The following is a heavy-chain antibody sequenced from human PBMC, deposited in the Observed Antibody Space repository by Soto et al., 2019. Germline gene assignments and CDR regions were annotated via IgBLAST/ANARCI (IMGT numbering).Heavy chain of an antibody. CDR2: ISYDGSNK. CDR1: GFTFSSYG. Sequence: QVQLVEYGGGVVQPGRSLRLSCAASGFTFSSYGMHWVRQAPGKGLEWVAVISYDGSNKYYADSVKGRFTISKDNSKNTLYLQMNSLRAEDTAVYYCAKDEGAAAGTFDYWGQGTLVTVSS. J-gene: IGHJ4*02. CDR3: AKDEGAAAGTFDY. V-gene: IGHV3-30*18. D-gene: IGHD6-13*01.